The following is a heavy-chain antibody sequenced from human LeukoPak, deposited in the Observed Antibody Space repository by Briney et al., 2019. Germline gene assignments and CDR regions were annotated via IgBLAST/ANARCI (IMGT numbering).Heavy chain of an antibody. CDR2: IYYSGST. Sequence: SETLSLPCTVSGGSISSYYWSWIRQPPGKGLEWIGYIYYSGSTNYNPSLKSRVTISVDTSKNQFSLELSSVTAADTAVYYCARASTTVPRLLDHWGRETLVPVFS. J-gene: IGHJ4*01. D-gene: IGHD4-17*01. CDR1: GGSISSYY. V-gene: IGHV4-59*01. CDR3: ARASTTVPRLLDH.